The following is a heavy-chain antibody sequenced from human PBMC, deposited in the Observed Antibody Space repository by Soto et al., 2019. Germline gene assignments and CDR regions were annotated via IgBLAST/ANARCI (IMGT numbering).Heavy chain of an antibody. CDR2: IYHSGSA. Sequence: QVQLQESGPGLVKPSQTLSLTCSVSGGSISSGDYYWSWIRQHPGKGMEWIGYIYHSGSAYYNPSLRSRLKMSVDTSKNQFSLNLTSVTAADTAVYYCARDENWGYDWIDPWSPGTLVTVSS. CDR3: ARDENWGYDWIDP. J-gene: IGHJ5*02. V-gene: IGHV4-31*03. CDR1: GGSISSGDYY. D-gene: IGHD7-27*01.